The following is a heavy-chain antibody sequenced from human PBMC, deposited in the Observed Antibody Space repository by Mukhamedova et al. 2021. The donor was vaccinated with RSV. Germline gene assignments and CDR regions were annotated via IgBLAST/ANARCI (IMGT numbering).Heavy chain of an antibody. CDR3: AKLPTYDDAFNI. V-gene: IGHV3-30*02. D-gene: IGHD2-21*01. J-gene: IGHJ3*02. Sequence: VKGRFTISRDNSKNTLYLQMNSLRTEDTAMFHCAKLPTYDDAFNIWGQGTVVTVSS.